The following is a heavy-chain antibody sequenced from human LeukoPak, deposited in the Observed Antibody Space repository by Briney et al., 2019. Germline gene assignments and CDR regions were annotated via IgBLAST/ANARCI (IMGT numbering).Heavy chain of an antibody. CDR1: GFSFSNAW. CDR3: ADYYASGSYPP. CDR2: ILSKASGGTT. V-gene: IGHV3-15*07. D-gene: IGHD3-10*01. J-gene: IGHJ5*02. Sequence: GGSLRLSCAASGFSFSNAWMNWVRQAPGKGLEWVGRILSKASGGTTDYATPVKGRFTISRDDSKNMLYLHMNSLQIEDTAVYYCADYYASGSYPPWGQGTLVTVSS.